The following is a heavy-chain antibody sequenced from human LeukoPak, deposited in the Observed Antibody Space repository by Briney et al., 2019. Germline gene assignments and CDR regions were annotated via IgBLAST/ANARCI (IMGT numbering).Heavy chain of an antibody. D-gene: IGHD3-22*01. V-gene: IGHV1-3*01. CDR1: GYTFSHYA. J-gene: IGHJ4*02. Sequence: ASVKVSCKASGYTFSHYAMHWVRQAPGQSLEWMGWIKGDNGNTKYSQEFQGRVTITRDASASTAYMELSSLTSEDTAIYYCAMSMRQNVSVYWEIRLDHWGQGTLVTVSS. CDR3: AMSMRQNVSVYWEIRLDH. CDR2: IKGDNGNT.